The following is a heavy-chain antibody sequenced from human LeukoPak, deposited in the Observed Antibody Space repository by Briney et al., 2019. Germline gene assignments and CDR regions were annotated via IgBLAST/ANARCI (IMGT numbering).Heavy chain of an antibody. J-gene: IGHJ4*02. Sequence: SETLSLTCAVSGGSIGSGGYSWSWIRQPPGEGLEWIGYFYHSGYTYYNPSLKSRVTISLDRSKNQFSLKLSSVTAADTAVYYCASHYYDILTGYSYFDYWGQGTLVTVSS. V-gene: IGHV4-30-2*01. CDR1: GGSIGSGGYS. D-gene: IGHD3-9*01. CDR2: FYHSGYT. CDR3: ASHYYDILTGYSYFDY.